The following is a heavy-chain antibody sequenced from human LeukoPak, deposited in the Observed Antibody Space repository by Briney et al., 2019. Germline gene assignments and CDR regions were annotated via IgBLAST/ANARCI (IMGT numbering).Heavy chain of an antibody. CDR2: INHSGST. V-gene: IGHV4-34*01. CDR3: ARADDAFDI. CDR1: GGSFSDYY. J-gene: IGHJ3*02. Sequence: PSETLSLTCAVYGGSFSDYYWSWIRQPPGKGLEWIGEINHSGSTNYKVSLKSRVTISVDTSKNQFSLKLSSVTAADTAVYYCARADDAFDIWGQGTMVTVSS.